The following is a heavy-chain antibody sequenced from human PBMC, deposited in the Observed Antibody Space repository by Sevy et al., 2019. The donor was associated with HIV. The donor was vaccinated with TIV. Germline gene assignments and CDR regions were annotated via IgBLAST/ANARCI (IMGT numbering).Heavy chain of an antibody. D-gene: IGHD3-22*01. Sequence: ASVKVSCKASGYTFTSYGISWVRQAPGQGLEWMGWISAYNGNTNYAQKFQGRVTMTTDTSTSTAYMELRSLRSDDTAVYYCARVRSSVTMIVVVPTTGPFDYWGQGTLVTVSS. CDR3: ARVRSSVTMIVVVPTTGPFDY. CDR1: GYTFTSYG. CDR2: ISAYNGNT. J-gene: IGHJ4*02. V-gene: IGHV1-18*01.